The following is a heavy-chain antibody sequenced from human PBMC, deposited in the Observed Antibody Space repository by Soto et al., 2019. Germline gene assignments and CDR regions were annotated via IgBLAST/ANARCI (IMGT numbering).Heavy chain of an antibody. J-gene: IGHJ6*02. Sequence: SETLSLTCSVFGGPMSPYYWSLISQSPGKGLEWIANIYYRGNTNYNPSLESRVTISIDTSKNQFSLKLNSLTAADTAVYYCARHSKKTGDFDYYYGMDVWGQGTTVTVSS. V-gene: IGHV4-59*08. D-gene: IGHD7-27*01. CDR3: ARHSKKTGDFDYYYGMDV. CDR2: IYYRGNT. CDR1: GGPMSPYY.